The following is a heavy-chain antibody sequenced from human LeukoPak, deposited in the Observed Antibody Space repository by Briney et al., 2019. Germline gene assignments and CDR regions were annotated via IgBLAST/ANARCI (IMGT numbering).Heavy chain of an antibody. J-gene: IGHJ6*02. D-gene: IGHD2-2*01. CDR2: ISGSGGST. Sequence: GGSLRLSCAASGFTFSSHAMSWVRQAPGKGLEWVSAISGSGGSTYYADSVKGRFTISRDNSKNTLYLQMNSLRAEDTAVYYCAKDCYGILYYYYGMDVWGQGTTVTVSS. CDR3: AKDCYGILYYYYGMDV. V-gene: IGHV3-23*01. CDR1: GFTFSSHA.